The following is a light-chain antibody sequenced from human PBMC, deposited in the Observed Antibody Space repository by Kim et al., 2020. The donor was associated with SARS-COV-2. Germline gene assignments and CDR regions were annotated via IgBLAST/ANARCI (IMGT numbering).Light chain of an antibody. V-gene: IGKV1-17*01. J-gene: IGKJ5*01. CDR3: LQHSTYPIT. CDR1: QDIRNE. Sequence: ASVGDRVTITCRASQDIRNELGWYQQNPGRAPKRLIYGASSLQSGVPSRFSARGSGTEFTLTISSVQPEDFATYFCLQHSTYPITFGQGTRLEIK. CDR2: GAS.